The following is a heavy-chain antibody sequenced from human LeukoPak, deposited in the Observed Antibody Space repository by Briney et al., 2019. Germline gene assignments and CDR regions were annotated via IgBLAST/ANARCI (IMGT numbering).Heavy chain of an antibody. CDR3: AKDRVSGDGYNSLDY. D-gene: IGHD5-24*01. CDR1: GFTFSSYS. V-gene: IGHV3-21*04. Sequence: GGSLRLSCAASGFTFSSYSMNWVRQAPGKGLEWVSSISSSSSYIYYADSVKGRFTISRDNAKNSLYLQMNSLRAEDTAVYYCAKDRVSGDGYNSLDYWGQGTLVTVSS. CDR2: ISSSSSYI. J-gene: IGHJ4*02.